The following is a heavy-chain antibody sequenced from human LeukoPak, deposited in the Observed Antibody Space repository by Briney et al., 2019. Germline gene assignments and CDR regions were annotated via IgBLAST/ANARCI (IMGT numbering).Heavy chain of an antibody. CDR1: GFTFSSYS. J-gene: IGHJ3*02. Sequence: QAGGSLRLSCAASGFTFSSYSMNWVRQAPGQGLEWVSAISASDGRTYYADSVRGRFTISGDNFRTTLYVQMNNLRAEDTAVYYCVRDKRFPDDVFDIWGQGTMVTVSS. CDR3: VRDKRFPDDVFDI. D-gene: IGHD3-10*01. CDR2: ISASDGRT. V-gene: IGHV3-23*01.